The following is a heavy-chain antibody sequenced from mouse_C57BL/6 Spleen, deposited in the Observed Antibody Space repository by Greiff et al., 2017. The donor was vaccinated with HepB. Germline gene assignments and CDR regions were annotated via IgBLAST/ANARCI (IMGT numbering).Heavy chain of an antibody. CDR1: GYTFTSYW. CDR2: IDPSDSYT. CDR3: AIYGSPFYFDY. J-gene: IGHJ2*01. V-gene: IGHV1-69*01. Sequence: QVQLKQPGAELVMPGASVKLSCKASGYTFTSYWMHWVKQRPGQGLEWIGEIDPSDSYTNYNQKFKGKSTLTVDKSSSTAYMQLSSLTSEDSAVYYCAIYGSPFYFDYWGQGTTLTVSS. D-gene: IGHD1-1*01.